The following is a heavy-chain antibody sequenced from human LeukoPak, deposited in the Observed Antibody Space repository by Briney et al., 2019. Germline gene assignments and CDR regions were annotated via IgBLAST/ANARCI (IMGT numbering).Heavy chain of an antibody. D-gene: IGHD3-10*01. CDR1: GYTFTSYD. J-gene: IGHJ6*03. CDR2: MNPNSGNT. CDR3: ARVPRHFYYGSGSYIYYYYMDV. V-gene: IGHV1-8*01. Sequence: ASVTVSCKASGYTFTSYDINWVRQATGQGLEWMGWMNPNSGNTGYAQKFQGRVTMTRNTSISTAYMELSSLRSDDTAVYYCARVPRHFYYGSGSYIYYYYMDVWGKGTTVTISS.